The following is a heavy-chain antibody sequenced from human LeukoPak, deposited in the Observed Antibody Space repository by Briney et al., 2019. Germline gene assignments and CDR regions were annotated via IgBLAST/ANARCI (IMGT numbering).Heavy chain of an antibody. V-gene: IGHV1-69*02. CDR1: GGTFSNYT. CDR3: ARGFRDYDSSGYYPSPSRFWYFDL. CDR2: NIPILGIN. J-gene: IGHJ2*01. Sequence: SVKVSCKASGGTFSNYTISWVRQAPGQGREWMGRNIPILGINNYAQNFQGRGTITADKSTSTAYMELSSLRSEDTAVYYCARGFRDYDSSGYYPSPSRFWYFDLWGRGTLVTVSS. D-gene: IGHD3-22*01.